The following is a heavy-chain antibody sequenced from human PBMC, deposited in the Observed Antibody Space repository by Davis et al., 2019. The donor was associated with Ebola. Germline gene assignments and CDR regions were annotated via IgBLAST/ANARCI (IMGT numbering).Heavy chain of an antibody. D-gene: IGHD1-26*01. Sequence: ASVKVSCKASGYTFTNYYMFWVRQAPGQGLEWMGWINVYKGYTNYAQYFQGRVTMTTDTSTSTAYMELRSLKSDDTAVYYCARDSRRFYSGTYPGNGDYWGQGTLVTVSS. CDR1: GYTFTNYY. CDR2: INVYKGYT. J-gene: IGHJ4*02. CDR3: ARDSRRFYSGTYPGNGDY. V-gene: IGHV1-18*04.